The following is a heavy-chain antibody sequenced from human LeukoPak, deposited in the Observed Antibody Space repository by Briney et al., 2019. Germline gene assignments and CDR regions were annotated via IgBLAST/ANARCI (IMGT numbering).Heavy chain of an antibody. Sequence: SGGSLRLSCVASGFTFTDYFMSWVRQAPGKGLEWVASIKHNGGEKYYVDSVKGRFTISRDNAKNSLYLQMNSLRAEDTAVYYCARREIVGATTAFDIWGQGTMVTVSS. D-gene: IGHD1-26*01. V-gene: IGHV3-7*01. J-gene: IGHJ3*02. CDR2: IKHNGGEK. CDR3: ARREIVGATTAFDI. CDR1: GFTFTDYF.